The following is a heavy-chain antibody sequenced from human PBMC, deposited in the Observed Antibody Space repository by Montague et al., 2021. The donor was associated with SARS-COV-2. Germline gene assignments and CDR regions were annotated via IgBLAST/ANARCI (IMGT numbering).Heavy chain of an antibody. CDR2: INHSGST. J-gene: IGHJ6*02. V-gene: IGHV4-34*01. Sequence: SETLSLTCAVYGGSFSGYYWSWIRQPPGKGLEWIGEINHSGSTNYNPSLKSRVTISVDTSKNQFSLKLSSVTAADTAVYYCARVSVEMATMGVYYYYGMDVWAQGTPVAVSS. CDR3: ARVSVEMATMGVYYYYGMDV. D-gene: IGHD5-24*01. CDR1: GGSFSGYY.